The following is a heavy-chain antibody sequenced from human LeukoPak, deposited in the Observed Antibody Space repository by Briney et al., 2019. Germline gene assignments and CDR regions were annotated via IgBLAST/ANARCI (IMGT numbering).Heavy chain of an antibody. V-gene: IGHV4-59*01. J-gene: IGHJ5*02. CDR3: ARVYADWFDP. CDR2: VYYSGST. Sequence: SETLSLTCTVSGGSISNYYWSWIRQSPGKGLEWIGYVYYSGSTNYNPSLKSRVSMSVDTSKNQFSLKLSSVTAADTAVYFCARVYADWFDPWGQGTLVTVSS. D-gene: IGHD2-2*02. CDR1: GGSISNYY.